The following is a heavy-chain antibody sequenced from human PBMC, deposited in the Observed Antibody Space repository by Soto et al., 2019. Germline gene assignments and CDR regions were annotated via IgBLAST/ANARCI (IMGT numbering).Heavy chain of an antibody. V-gene: IGHV1-3*01. CDR2: INAGNGNT. Sequence: ASVKVSCTASGYTFTSYARHWVRQAPGQRLEWMGWINAGNGNTKYSQKFQGRVTITRDTSASTAYMELSSLRSEDTAVYYCARDGVLGYCTNGVCETFDYWGQGTLVTVSS. CDR3: ARDGVLGYCTNGVCETFDY. D-gene: IGHD2-8*01. J-gene: IGHJ4*02. CDR1: GYTFTSYA.